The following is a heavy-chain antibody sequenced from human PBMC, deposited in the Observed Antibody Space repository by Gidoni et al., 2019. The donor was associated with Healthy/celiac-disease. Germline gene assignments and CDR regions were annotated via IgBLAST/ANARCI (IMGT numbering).Heavy chain of an antibody. CDR3: ARDREDIVVVPAANPYYYYYMDV. CDR1: GFTFRSSA. Sequence: QVQLVESGGGVVQPGRSLRLYCAASGFTFRSSAMHGVRQAPGKGLEGVAVISYDGSNKYYADSVKGRFTISRDNSKNTLYLQMNSLRAEDTAVYYCARDREDIVVVPAANPYYYYYMDVWGKGTTVTVSS. CDR2: ISYDGSNK. J-gene: IGHJ6*03. D-gene: IGHD2-2*01. V-gene: IGHV3-30*04.